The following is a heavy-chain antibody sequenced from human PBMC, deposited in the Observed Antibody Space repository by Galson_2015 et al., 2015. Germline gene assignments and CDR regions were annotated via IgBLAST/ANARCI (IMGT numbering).Heavy chain of an antibody. CDR2: FDPENGET. CDR1: GYSLSELS. D-gene: IGHD1-26*01. CDR3: ASLGETASYFNY. Sequence: SVKVSCKVSGYSLSELSIHWVRQAPGIGLEWMGGFDPENGETIYAQNFQGRVTMTADTSTDTAYMGLSSLRSEDTAVYYCASLGETASYFNYWGQGTLVTVSS. J-gene: IGHJ4*02. V-gene: IGHV1-24*01.